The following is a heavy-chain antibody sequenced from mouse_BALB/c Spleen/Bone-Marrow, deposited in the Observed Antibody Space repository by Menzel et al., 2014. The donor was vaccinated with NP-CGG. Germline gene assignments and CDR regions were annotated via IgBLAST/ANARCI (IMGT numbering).Heavy chain of an antibody. CDR2: INPSNGGT. CDR1: GYTFTSYY. Sequence: QVQLKQSGTELVKPGASVKLSCKASGYTFTSYYIYWVKQRPGQGLEWIGEINPSNGGTNFNEKFKSKATLTVDKSSSTAHMQLSSLTSEDSAVYYCTRQGTGTFAYWGQGTLVTVSA. V-gene: IGHV1-53*01. J-gene: IGHJ3*01. CDR3: TRQGTGTFAY. D-gene: IGHD4-1*01.